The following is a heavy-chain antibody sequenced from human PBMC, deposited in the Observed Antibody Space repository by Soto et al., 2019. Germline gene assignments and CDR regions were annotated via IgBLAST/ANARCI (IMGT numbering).Heavy chain of an antibody. J-gene: IGHJ4*02. Sequence: PSETLSLTCTVSGGSISSYVCNWIRHPAGKGLEWIGRIDNSGSTNYNPSLKSRITMSADTSRNQFSLKLNSVTAADTAVYYCARGGQDFWSGPFDYWGQGALVTVSS. CDR1: GGSISSYV. V-gene: IGHV4-4*07. CDR2: IDNSGST. D-gene: IGHD3-3*01. CDR3: ARGGQDFWSGPFDY.